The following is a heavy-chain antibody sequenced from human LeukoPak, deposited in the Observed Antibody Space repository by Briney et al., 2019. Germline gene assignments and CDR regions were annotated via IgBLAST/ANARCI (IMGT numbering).Heavy chain of an antibody. J-gene: IGHJ4*02. Sequence: SVKVSCKASGGTFSSYAISWVRQAPGHGLEWMGGIIPIFGTANYAQKFQGRVTITADESTSTAYMELSSLRSEDTAVYYCAREDPAAAGSFDYWGQGTLVTVSS. V-gene: IGHV1-69*01. CDR1: GGTFSSYA. D-gene: IGHD6-13*01. CDR2: IIPIFGTA. CDR3: AREDPAAAGSFDY.